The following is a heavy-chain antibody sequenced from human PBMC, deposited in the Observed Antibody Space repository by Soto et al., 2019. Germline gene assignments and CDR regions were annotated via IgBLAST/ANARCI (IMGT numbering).Heavy chain of an antibody. CDR2: IMPTLSST. CDR1: GGTFITSA. D-gene: IGHD6-25*01. CDR3: ARGTSDVVLLPGAMKEGFAP. V-gene: IGHV1-69*13. J-gene: IGHJ5*02. Sequence: SVKVSCKTSGGTFITSAISRVRQAPGQGLQWMGGIMPTLSSTHYAQRFQGRISITADESTSTAFLELSSLRSEDTATYFCARGTSDVVLLPGAMKEGFAPWGQGTLVTVSS.